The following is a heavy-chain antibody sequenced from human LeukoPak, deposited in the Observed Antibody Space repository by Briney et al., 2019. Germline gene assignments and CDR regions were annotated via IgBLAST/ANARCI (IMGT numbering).Heavy chain of an antibody. J-gene: IGHJ4*02. D-gene: IGHD3-22*01. V-gene: IGHV3-15*01. CDR1: GFIFSSYG. CDR2: IKSKTDGWTT. Sequence: GGSLRLSCAASGFIFSSYGMSWVRQAPGKGLEWVGRIKSKTDGWTTDYAAPVKGRFTISRDDSKNTLYLQMNSLKTEDTAVYYCTTAYYYDSSGYYAHITYDYWGQGTLVTVSS. CDR3: TTAYYYDSSGYYAHITYDY.